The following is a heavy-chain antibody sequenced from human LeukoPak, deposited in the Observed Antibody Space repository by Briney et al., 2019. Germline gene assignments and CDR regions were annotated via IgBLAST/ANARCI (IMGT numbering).Heavy chain of an antibody. CDR1: GFTFSSYG. V-gene: IGHV3-30*02. Sequence: GGSLRLSCAASGFTFSSYGMHWVRQAPGKGLEWVAFIRYDGSNKYYADSVKGRFTISRDNSKNTLYLQMNSLRAEDTAVYYRAKTPRSAYYLHYWGQGTLVTVSS. CDR3: AKTPRSAYYLHY. CDR2: IRYDGSNK. D-gene: IGHD3-22*01. J-gene: IGHJ4*02.